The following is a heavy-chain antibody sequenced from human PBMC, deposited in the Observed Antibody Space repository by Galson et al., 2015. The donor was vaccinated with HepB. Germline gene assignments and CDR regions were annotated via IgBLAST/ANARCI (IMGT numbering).Heavy chain of an antibody. D-gene: IGHD6-19*01. CDR3: ARAKAREWLAPPGYYYYYGMDV. CDR2: ISAYNGNT. J-gene: IGHJ6*02. V-gene: IGHV1-18*01. Sequence: SVKVSCKASGYTFTSYGISWVRQAPGQGLEWMGWISAYNGNTNYAQKFQGWVTMTRDTSISTAYMELSRLRSDDTAVYYCARAKAREWLAPPGYYYYYGMDVWGQGTTVTVSS. CDR1: GYTFTSYG.